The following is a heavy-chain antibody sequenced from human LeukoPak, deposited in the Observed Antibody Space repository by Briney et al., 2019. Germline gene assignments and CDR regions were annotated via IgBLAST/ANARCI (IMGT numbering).Heavy chain of an antibody. Sequence: SETLSLTCTVSGDSFSYFYWSWIRQPPGKGLEWIGYIYNSGSTNYNPSLKSRVTISLDTSKNQFSLKLSSVTAADTAVYYCARGVVAAAGRTFDFWGQGTLVTVSS. CDR1: GDSFSYFY. V-gene: IGHV4-59*01. J-gene: IGHJ4*02. CDR2: IYNSGST. CDR3: ARGVVAAAGRTFDF. D-gene: IGHD6-13*01.